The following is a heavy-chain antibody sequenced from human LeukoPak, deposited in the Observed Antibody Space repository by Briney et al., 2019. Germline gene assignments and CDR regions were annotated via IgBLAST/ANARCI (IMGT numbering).Heavy chain of an antibody. CDR1: EFIFSNYW. V-gene: IGHV3-74*01. CDR3: ARVQVLGTYDWFDP. J-gene: IGHJ5*02. Sequence: GGSLRLSCAASEFIFSNYWMHWVRQAPGKRLVWVSPINSDGSFTSYADSVKGRFTISRDNAKNTLYLQMSSLRAEDTAIYYCARVQVLGTYDWFDPWGQGTLVTVSS. CDR2: INSDGSFT. D-gene: IGHD4/OR15-4a*01.